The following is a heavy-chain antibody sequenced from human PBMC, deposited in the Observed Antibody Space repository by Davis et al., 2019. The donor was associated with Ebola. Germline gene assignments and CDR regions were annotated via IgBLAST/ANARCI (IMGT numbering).Heavy chain of an antibody. D-gene: IGHD6-13*01. Sequence: SETLSLTCTVSGGSTSSGGYYWSWIRQPPGKGLEWIGYIYYSGSTYYNPSLKSRVTISVDTSKNQFSLKLSSVTAADTAVYYCASGQYSSSRYSYYYGMDVWGQGTTVTVSS. CDR2: IYYSGST. J-gene: IGHJ6*02. CDR1: GGSTSSGGYY. V-gene: IGHV4-31*03. CDR3: ASGQYSSSRYSYYYGMDV.